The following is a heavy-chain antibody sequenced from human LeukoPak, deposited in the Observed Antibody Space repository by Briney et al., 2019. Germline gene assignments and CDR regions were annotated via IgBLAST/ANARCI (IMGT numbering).Heavy chain of an antibody. CDR1: GGSISSYY. D-gene: IGHD3-10*01. Sequence: SETLSLTCTVSGGSISSYYWSWIRQPPGKGLEWIGYIYYSGSTNYNPSLKSRVTISVDTSKNQFSLKLSSVTAADTAVYYCARLWFGEDLGYYYGMDVWGQGTTVTVSS. CDR2: IYYSGST. J-gene: IGHJ6*02. CDR3: ARLWFGEDLGYYYGMDV. V-gene: IGHV4-59*01.